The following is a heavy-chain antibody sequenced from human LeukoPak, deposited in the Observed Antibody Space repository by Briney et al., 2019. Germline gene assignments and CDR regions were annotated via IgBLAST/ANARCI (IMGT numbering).Heavy chain of an antibody. D-gene: IGHD3-10*01. CDR3: TTYGSGRKFDY. Sequence: GGSLRLSCAASGFTFSSYGMSWVRQAPGKGLEWVSGISGSGVSTYYADSVKGRFTISRDNSKNTLYLQMNSLKSEDTAVYYCTTYGSGRKFDYWGQGILVTVSS. V-gene: IGHV3-23*01. CDR1: GFTFSSYG. CDR2: ISGSGVST. J-gene: IGHJ4*02.